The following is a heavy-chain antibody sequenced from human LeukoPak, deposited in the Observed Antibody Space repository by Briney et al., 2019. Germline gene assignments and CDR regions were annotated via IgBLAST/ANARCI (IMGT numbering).Heavy chain of an antibody. CDR1: SGSFSGSY. V-gene: IGHV4-59*01. CDR2: IYYSGST. CDR3: ARFVTMVRGANSPKYYFDY. D-gene: IGHD3-10*01. J-gene: IGHJ4*02. Sequence: SETLSLTCAVYSGSFSGSYWSWIRQPPGKGLEWIGYIYYSGSTNYNPSLKSRVTISVDTSKNQFSLKLSSVTAADTAVYYCARFVTMVRGANSPKYYFDYWGQGTLVTVSS.